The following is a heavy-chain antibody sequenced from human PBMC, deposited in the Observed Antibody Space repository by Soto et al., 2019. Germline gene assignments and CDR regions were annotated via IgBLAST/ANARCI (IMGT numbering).Heavy chain of an antibody. D-gene: IGHD5-18*01. J-gene: IGHJ5*02. CDR2: ISFDGRNT. Sequence: GGALRLSCAASGFTFNSYGMHWVRQAPCKGLEWVVVISFDGRNTYYADSVKGRFTISRDNSKNTLYLQMNSLRAEDTAVYYCAKNVDTAMGSHWFDPWGQGTLVTVSS. CDR3: AKNVDTAMGSHWFDP. V-gene: IGHV3-30*18. CDR1: GFTFNSYG.